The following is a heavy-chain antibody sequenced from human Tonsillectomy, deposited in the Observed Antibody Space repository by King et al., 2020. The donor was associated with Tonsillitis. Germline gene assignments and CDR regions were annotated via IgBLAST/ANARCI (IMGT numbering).Heavy chain of an antibody. J-gene: IGHJ5*02. V-gene: IGHV3-48*01. CDR1: GFTFSSYS. CDR3: ARDRYSSGWYIIDP. D-gene: IGHD6-13*01. Sequence: VQLVESGGGLVQPGGSLRLSCAASGFTFSSYSMNWVRQAPGKGLEWVSYISSSSSTIYYADSVKGRFTISRDNAKNSLFLQMNSLGAEDTAVYYCARDRYSSGWYIIDPWGQGTLVTVSS. CDR2: ISSSSSTI.